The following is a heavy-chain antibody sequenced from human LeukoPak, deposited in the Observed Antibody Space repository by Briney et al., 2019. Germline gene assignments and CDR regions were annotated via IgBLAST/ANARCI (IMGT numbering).Heavy chain of an antibody. D-gene: IGHD6-13*01. V-gene: IGHV3-74*01. CDR2: IKSDGSST. CDR1: GFTLSNYW. Sequence: PGGSLRLSCAASGFTLSNYWMHWVRQAPGKGPVWVSRIKSDGSSTRFADSVQGRFTISRDNGKNTLYLQMNSLRAEDTAVYYCARGGDSSNWYPGYFDYWGQGALVTVSS. CDR3: ARGGDSSNWYPGYFDY. J-gene: IGHJ4*02.